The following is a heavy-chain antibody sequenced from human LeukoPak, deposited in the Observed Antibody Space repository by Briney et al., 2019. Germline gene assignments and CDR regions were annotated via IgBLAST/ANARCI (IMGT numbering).Heavy chain of an antibody. CDR1: GFTFSKYW. V-gene: IGHV3-7*01. Sequence: PGGSLRLSCAASGFTFSKYWMSWVRQAPGKGLEWVANIKEDGSAKYYVDSLRGRFTISRDNAKNSLYLQINSLRAEDTAVYYCTREILAAGKTLTYWGQGSLITVSS. D-gene: IGHD6-13*01. CDR2: IKEDGSAK. CDR3: TREILAAGKTLTY. J-gene: IGHJ4*02.